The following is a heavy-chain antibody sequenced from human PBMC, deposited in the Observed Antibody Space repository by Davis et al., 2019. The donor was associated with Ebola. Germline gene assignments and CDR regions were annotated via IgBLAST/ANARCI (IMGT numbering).Heavy chain of an antibody. J-gene: IGHJ6*02. D-gene: IGHD6-19*01. CDR1: GFTFSSYG. Sequence: PGGSLRLSCAASGFTFSSYGMHWVRQAPGKGLEWVAVIWYDGSNEYYADSVKGRFTIPRDNSKNTLYLQMNSLRAEDTAVYYCARTQQWLVPYGMDVWGQGTTVTVSS. CDR3: ARTQQWLVPYGMDV. CDR2: IWYDGSNE. V-gene: IGHV3-33*01.